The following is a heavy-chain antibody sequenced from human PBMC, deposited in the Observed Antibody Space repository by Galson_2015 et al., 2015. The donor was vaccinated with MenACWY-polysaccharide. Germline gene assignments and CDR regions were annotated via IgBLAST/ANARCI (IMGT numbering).Heavy chain of an antibody. CDR1: GFTFSSYT. CDR3: ANPDRLTRRTSPVDC. V-gene: IGHV3-23*01. D-gene: IGHD2-2*01. Sequence: PLRLSCAASGFTFSSYTMSWVRQAPGKGLEWVSGVSASGAVTYYADSVKGRFTISRDDSKNTLYLQMNSLRAADTAVYYCANPDRLTRRTSPVDCWGQGTLVNVSS. CDR2: VSASGAVT. J-gene: IGHJ4*02.